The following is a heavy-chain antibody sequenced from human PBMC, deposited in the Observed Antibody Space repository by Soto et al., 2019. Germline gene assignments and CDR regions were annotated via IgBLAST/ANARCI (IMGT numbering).Heavy chain of an antibody. CDR1: GFTFSSYA. CDR2: ISGSGGST. CDR3: AREYYDSSGYYHGYYYYGMDV. J-gene: IGHJ6*02. V-gene: IGHV3-23*01. Sequence: GGSLRLSCAASGFTFSSYAMSWVRQAPGKGLEWVSGISGSGGSTYYADSVKGRFTISRDNSKNTLYLQMNSLRAEDTAVYYCAREYYDSSGYYHGYYYYGMDVWGQGTTVTVSS. D-gene: IGHD3-22*01.